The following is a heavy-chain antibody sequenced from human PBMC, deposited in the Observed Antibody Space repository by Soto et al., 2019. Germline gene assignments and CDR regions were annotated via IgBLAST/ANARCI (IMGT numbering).Heavy chain of an antibody. CDR1: GGSITSSY. Sequence: LSLTCTVSGGSITSSYWSWIRRPPGEGLEWIAYIYDTGISGYTPSTSYNPSLKSRVTMSVDTSKSQFSLKLTSVTAADTAVYYCARGEDAFFYYGLDVWGQGITVTVSS. J-gene: IGHJ6*02. V-gene: IGHV4-59*01. CDR2: IYDTGISGYTPST. CDR3: ARGEDAFFYYGLDV.